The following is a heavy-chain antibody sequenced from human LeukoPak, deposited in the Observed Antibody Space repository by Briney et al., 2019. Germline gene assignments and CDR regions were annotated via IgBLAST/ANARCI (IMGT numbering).Heavy chain of an antibody. D-gene: IGHD3-10*01. CDR2: INWNGGST. CDR3: ARCYYGSGSYSYYYYYYYMDV. V-gene: IGHV3-20*04. J-gene: IGHJ6*03. CDR1: GYTFDDYG. Sequence: GGSLRLSCAASGYTFDDYGMSWVRQAPGKGLEWVSGINWNGGSTGYADSVKGRFTISRDNAKNSLYLQMNSLRAEDTALYYCARCYYGSGSYSYYYYYYYMDVWGKGTTVTVPS.